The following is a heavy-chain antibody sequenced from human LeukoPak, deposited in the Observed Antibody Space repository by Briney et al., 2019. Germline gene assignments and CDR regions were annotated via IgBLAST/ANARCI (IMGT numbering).Heavy chain of an antibody. D-gene: IGHD6-19*01. CDR2: FNWSGGST. CDR3: ARGCIAVAGTGGWFDP. V-gene: IGHV3-20*04. CDR1: GFTFDDYG. Sequence: PGGSLRLSCAASGFTFDDYGMSWVPQAPGKGLEWVSGFNWSGGSTGYADSVKGRFTISRDNAKNSLYLQMNSRRAEDTALYYCARGCIAVAGTGGWFDPWGQGTLVTVSS. J-gene: IGHJ5*02.